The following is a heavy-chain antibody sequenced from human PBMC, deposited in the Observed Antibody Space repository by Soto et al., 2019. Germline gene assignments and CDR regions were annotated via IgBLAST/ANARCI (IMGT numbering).Heavy chain of an antibody. CDR2: ISTYNGDA. CDR3: ARSIVVVTALDY. CDR1: GYTFSTSG. J-gene: IGHJ4*02. V-gene: IGHV1-18*01. Sequence: GASVKVSCKSSGYTFSTSGISWVRQAPGQRLEWMGWISTYNGDAKYSQKFQGRVTITRDTSASTAYMELSSLRSEDTAVYYCARSIVVVTALDYWGQGTLVTVSS. D-gene: IGHD2-21*02.